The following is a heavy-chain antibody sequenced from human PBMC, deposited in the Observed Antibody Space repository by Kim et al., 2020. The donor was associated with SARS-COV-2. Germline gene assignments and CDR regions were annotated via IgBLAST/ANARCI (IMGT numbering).Heavy chain of an antibody. J-gene: IGHJ4*02. Sequence: TTCNPSLTSRVTISINTPKNQFSLKLNAVTAADTAVYYCARAYSNSWFDYWGQGTLVTVSS. CDR2: T. V-gene: IGHV4-59*01. D-gene: IGHD6-13*01. CDR3: ARAYSNSWFDY.